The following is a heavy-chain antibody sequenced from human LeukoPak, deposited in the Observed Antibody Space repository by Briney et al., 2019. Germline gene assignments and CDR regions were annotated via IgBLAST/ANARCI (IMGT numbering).Heavy chain of an antibody. Sequence: GGSLRLSCAASGFTFSSYWMSWVRQAPGKGLEWVANIMQDGSERYYVDSVRGRFTISRDNAKNSLYLEMNSLRAEDTAVYYCASGRESCGRGSCYPLDRWAQGTVVTVSS. CDR2: IMQDGSER. D-gene: IGHD2-15*01. V-gene: IGHV3-7*01. CDR3: ASGRESCGRGSCYPLDR. CDR1: GFTFSSYW. J-gene: IGHJ4*02.